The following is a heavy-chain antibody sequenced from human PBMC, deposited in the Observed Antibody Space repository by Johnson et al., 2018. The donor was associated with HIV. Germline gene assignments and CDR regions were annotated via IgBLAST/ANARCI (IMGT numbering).Heavy chain of an antibody. J-gene: IGHJ3*02. D-gene: IGHD6-13*01. CDR2: ISYDGSNK. V-gene: IGHV3-30*03. CDR1: GFTFSSYG. Sequence: VQLVESGGGVVQPGRSLRLSCAASGFTFSSYGMHWVRQAPGKGLEWVAVISYDGSNKYYADSVKGRFTISRDNSKNTLYLQMNSLRAEDTAVYYCARSRVAAALGVNDAFDIWGQGTMVTVSS. CDR3: ARSRVAAALGVNDAFDI.